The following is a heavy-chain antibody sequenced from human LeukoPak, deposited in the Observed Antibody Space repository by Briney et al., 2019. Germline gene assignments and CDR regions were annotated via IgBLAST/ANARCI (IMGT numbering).Heavy chain of an antibody. CDR3: ARTRYCSSTSCYPAFDY. J-gene: IGHJ4*02. V-gene: IGHV1-2*02. CDR1: GYTFTGYY. CDR2: INPNSGGT. Sequence: ASVKVSCKASGYTFTGYYMHWVRQAPGQGLEWMGWINPNSGGTNYAQKFQGRVTMTRDTSISTAYMELSRLRSDDTAVYYCARTRYCSSTSCYPAFDYWGQGTLVTVSS. D-gene: IGHD2-2*01.